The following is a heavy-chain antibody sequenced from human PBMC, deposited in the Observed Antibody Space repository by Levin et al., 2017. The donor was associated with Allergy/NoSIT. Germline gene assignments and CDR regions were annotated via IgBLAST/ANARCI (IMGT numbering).Heavy chain of an antibody. CDR3: ARADSSSSTSQSQVPGLY. V-gene: IGHV3-48*01. J-gene: IGHJ4*02. Sequence: GGSLRLSCAASGFTFSSYSMNWVRQAPGKGLEWVSYISSSSSTIYYADSVKGRFTISRDNAKNSLYLQMNSLRAEDTAVYYCARADSSSSTSQSQVPGLYWGQGTLVTVSS. D-gene: IGHD6-13*01. CDR1: GFTFSSYS. CDR2: ISSSSSTI.